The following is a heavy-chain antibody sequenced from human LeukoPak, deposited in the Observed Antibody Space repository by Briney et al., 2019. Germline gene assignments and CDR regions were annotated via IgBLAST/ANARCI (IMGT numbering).Heavy chain of an antibody. Sequence: GGSLRLSCAASGFTFRSYAMSWVRQAPGKGLEWVSSISASGDTTYYVDSVKGRFTISRDNSRSTLSLQMNSLRAEDTAVYCCASNWNLDSWGQGTLVTVSS. CDR1: GFTFRSYA. J-gene: IGHJ4*02. D-gene: IGHD1-20*01. CDR2: ISASGDTT. V-gene: IGHV3-23*01. CDR3: ASNWNLDS.